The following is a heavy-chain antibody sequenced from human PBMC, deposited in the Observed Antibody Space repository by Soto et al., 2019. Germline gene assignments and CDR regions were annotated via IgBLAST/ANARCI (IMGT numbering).Heavy chain of an antibody. J-gene: IGHJ4*02. D-gene: IGHD3-3*01. CDR2: ISSGSSTI. CDR3: AEDYDFLRGYYTGIMDS. CDR1: GFTFNSFS. V-gene: IGHV3-48*02. Sequence: VQLVETGGGLAQPGGSLRLSCAASGFTFNSFSMSWVRQAPGKGLEWVSYISSGSSTIYYADSVKGRFTISRDNAKNSLFLQMNRLRDEDTALYYCAEDYDFLRGYYTGIMDSWGQGTLVTVSS.